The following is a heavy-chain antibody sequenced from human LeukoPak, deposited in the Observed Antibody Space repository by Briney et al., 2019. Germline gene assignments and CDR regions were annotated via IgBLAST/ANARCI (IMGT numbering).Heavy chain of an antibody. Sequence: SETVPLTCTFSGRYQRRGGHFGRYTREPPGKGREGCGYMLYCENAHYNPSLKSRLTIYVHMSKKQLSLKVHSVTAADAAVYCGARERGRVVDDWGQGTLVTVSS. V-gene: IGHV4-31*03. CDR1: GRYQRRGGHF. CDR3: ARERGRVVDD. J-gene: IGHJ4*02. D-gene: IGHD2-15*01. CDR2: MLYCENA.